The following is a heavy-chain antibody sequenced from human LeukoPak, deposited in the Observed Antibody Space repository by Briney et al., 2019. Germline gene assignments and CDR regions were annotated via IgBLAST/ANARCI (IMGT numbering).Heavy chain of an antibody. CDR1: GGSISSYY. CDR2: IYYSGST. J-gene: IGHJ4*02. V-gene: IGHV4-59*01. Sequence: SETLSLTCTVSGGSISSYYWSWIRQPPGKGLEWIGYIYYSGSTNYNPSLKSRVTISVDTSKNQFSLKLSSVTAADTAVYYCARENGRGVISPYFDYWGQGILVTVSS. CDR3: ARENGRGVISPYFDY. D-gene: IGHD3-10*01.